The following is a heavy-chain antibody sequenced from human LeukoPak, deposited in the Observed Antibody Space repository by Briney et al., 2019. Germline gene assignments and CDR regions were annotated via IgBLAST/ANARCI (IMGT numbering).Heavy chain of an antibody. Sequence: GGSLRLSCTASGFIVTNNYINWVRQAPGKGLEWVSLVYSGGSAYYADSVKGRFTISRDNSKTMVYLQMNSMRAEDTAMYYCARDPPAVLIDTYGWGQGTLVTVSS. CDR1: GFIVTNNY. V-gene: IGHV3-66*01. D-gene: IGHD2-8*01. CDR2: VYSGGSA. J-gene: IGHJ4*02. CDR3: ARDPPAVLIDTYG.